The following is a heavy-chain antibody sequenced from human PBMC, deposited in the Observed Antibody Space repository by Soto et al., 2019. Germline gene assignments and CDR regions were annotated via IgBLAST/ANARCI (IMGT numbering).Heavy chain of an antibody. CDR2: INPNSGGT. D-gene: IGHD3-9*01. J-gene: IGHJ6*02. CDR1: GYTFTGYY. V-gene: IGHV1-2*04. CDR3: ARATKQGGYDILTAYGMDV. Sequence: EASVKVSCKASGYTFTGYYMHWVRQAPGQGLEWMGWINPNSGGTNYAQKFQGWVTMTRDTSISTAYMELSRLRSDDTAVYYCARATKQGGYDILTAYGMDVWGQGTTVTVSS.